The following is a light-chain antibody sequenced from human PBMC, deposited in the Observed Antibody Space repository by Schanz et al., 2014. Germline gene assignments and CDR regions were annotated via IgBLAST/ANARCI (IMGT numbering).Light chain of an antibody. CDR1: RSDIGGYNY. CDR2: DVS. J-gene: IGLJ3*02. V-gene: IGLV2-14*03. Sequence: QSALTQPASVSGSPGQSITISCTGTRSDIGGYNYVSWYQQHPGEAPKLMIFDVSLRPSGISNRFSGSKSDNTASLTISGLQADDEADYYCSSYTSTSTLAKFGGGTKVTVL. CDR3: SSYTSTSTLAK.